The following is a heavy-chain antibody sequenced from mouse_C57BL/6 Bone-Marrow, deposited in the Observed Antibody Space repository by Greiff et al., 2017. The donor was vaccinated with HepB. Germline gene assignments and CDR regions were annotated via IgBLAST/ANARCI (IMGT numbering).Heavy chain of an antibody. CDR3: ARHYPGAWFAY. CDR1: GYTFTSYW. CDR2: IHPNSGST. D-gene: IGHD1-1*02. J-gene: IGHJ3*01. Sequence: VQLQQPGAELVKPGASVKLSCKASGYTFTSYWMHWVKQRPGQGLEWIGMIHPNSGSTNYNEKFKSKATLTVYKSSSTAYMQLSSLTSEDSAVYYCARHYPGAWFAYWGQGTLVTVSA. V-gene: IGHV1-64*01.